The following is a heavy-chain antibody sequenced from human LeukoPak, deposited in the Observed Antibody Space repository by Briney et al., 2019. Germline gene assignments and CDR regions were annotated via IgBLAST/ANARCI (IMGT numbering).Heavy chain of an antibody. V-gene: IGHV4-4*07. D-gene: IGHD6-19*01. J-gene: IGHJ4*02. CDR1: GGSFSGYY. CDR3: ARDRSSGWQTLDY. CDR2: IYTSGST. Sequence: PSETLSLTCAVYGGSFSGYYWSWIRQPAGKGLEWIGRIYTSGSTNYNPSLKSRVTMSVDTSKNQFSLKLSSVTAADTAVYYCARDRSSGWQTLDYWGQGTLVTVSS.